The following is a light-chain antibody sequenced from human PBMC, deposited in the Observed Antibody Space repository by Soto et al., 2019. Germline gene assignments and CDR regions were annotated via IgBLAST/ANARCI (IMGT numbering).Light chain of an antibody. CDR1: PSVSSSY. V-gene: IGKV3-20*01. Sequence: EIVLAQSPGTLSFPPGEGATVSCRASPSVSSSYLAWYQQKPGQPPRLLIYGASSRATGIPDRFSGSGSGTDFTLTISRLEPEDFAVYYCQHYDSLPNTFGQGTRLEIK. J-gene: IGKJ5*01. CDR3: QHYDSLPNT. CDR2: GAS.